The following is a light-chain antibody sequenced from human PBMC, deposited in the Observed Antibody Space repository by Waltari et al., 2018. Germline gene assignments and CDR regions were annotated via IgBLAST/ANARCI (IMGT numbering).Light chain of an antibody. CDR2: DAS. Sequence: DIQMTQSPSSLSASVGDRVTITCQASQDISNYLNWYQQKQGKAPKLLIYDASNLETGVPSRFSGSGSVTDFTFTISSLQPEDIATYYCQQYDNLFTFGPGTKVDIK. CDR3: QQYDNLFT. CDR1: QDISNY. J-gene: IGKJ3*01. V-gene: IGKV1-33*01.